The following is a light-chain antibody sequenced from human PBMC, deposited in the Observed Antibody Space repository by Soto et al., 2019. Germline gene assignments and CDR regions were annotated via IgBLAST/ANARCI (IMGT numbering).Light chain of an antibody. Sequence: DIVLTQSPATLSLSPGERATLSCRASQSVGSYLAWFQHKPGQAPRLLIYGAPNRATDIPGRFSGRGSGTDFTLTISSLESGDSAVYYCQQRDKWPRTFGQGTKLEIK. J-gene: IGKJ2*01. V-gene: IGKV3-11*01. CDR2: GAP. CDR3: QQRDKWPRT. CDR1: QSVGSY.